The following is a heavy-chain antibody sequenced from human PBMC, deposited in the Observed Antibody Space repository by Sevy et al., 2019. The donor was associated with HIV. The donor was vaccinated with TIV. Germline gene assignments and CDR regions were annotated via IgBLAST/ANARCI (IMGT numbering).Heavy chain of an antibody. D-gene: IGHD3-9*01. Sequence: GGSLRLSCAASGFTFTTYTMNWVRQAPGKGLEWVSSISSSSSYIYYADSVKGRFTISRDNAKNSLYLQINSLRAEDTAVYYCAREEGVLRYFDWGQRTLVTVSS. J-gene: IGHJ4*02. CDR1: GFTFTTYT. CDR2: ISSSSSYI. V-gene: IGHV3-21*04. CDR3: AREEGVLRYFD.